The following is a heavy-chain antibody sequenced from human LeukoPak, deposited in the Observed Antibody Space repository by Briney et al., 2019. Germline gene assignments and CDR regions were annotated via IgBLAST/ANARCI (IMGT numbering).Heavy chain of an antibody. CDR2: ISGSGGKT. D-gene: IGHD6-19*01. J-gene: IGHJ5*02. CDR1: GFTLNNYA. CDR3: AKRAGAGPDDWFDP. V-gene: IGHV3-23*01. Sequence: PGGSLRLSCADSGFTLNNYAMSWVRQAPAKGLERVSGISGSGGKTYYADSVEGRFTISRDNSKNTLYLQMNTLRAEDTAVYYCAKRAGAGPDDWFDPWGQGTLVTVSS.